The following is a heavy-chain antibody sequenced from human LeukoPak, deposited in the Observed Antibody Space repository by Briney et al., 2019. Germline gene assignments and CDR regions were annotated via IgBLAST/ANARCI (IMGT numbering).Heavy chain of an antibody. D-gene: IGHD6-6*01. V-gene: IGHV4-4*02. CDR3: ARQLVVSDYYYYYMDV. CDR1: GGSINSSNW. J-gene: IGHJ6*03. CDR2: IYYSGST. Sequence: SETLSLTCTIFGGSINSSNWWNWVRQPPGKGLEWIGSIYYSGSTYYNPSLKSRVTISVDTSKNQFSLKLSSVTAADTAVYYCARQLVVSDYYYYYMDVWGKGTTVTVSS.